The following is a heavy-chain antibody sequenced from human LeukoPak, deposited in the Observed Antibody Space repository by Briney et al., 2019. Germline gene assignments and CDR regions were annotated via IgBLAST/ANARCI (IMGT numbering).Heavy chain of an antibody. CDR1: GGTFSSYA. CDR3: ATDPLRPGDYEPTFRY. J-gene: IGHJ4*02. V-gene: IGHV1-69*04. CDR2: IIPILGIA. D-gene: IGHD4-17*01. Sequence: ASVKVSCKASGGTFSSYAISWVRQAPGQGLEWMGRIIPILGIANYAQKFQGRVTITADESTSTAYMELSSLRSEDTAVYYCATDPLRPGDYEPTFRYWGQGTLVTVSS.